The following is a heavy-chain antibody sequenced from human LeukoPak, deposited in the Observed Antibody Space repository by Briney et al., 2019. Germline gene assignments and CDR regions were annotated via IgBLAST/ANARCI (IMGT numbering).Heavy chain of an antibody. D-gene: IGHD6-6*01. CDR2: ISYDGSNK. CDR3: AKDKDSSLDFDY. V-gene: IGHV3-30*18. CDR1: GFTFSSYG. Sequence: GGSLRLSCAASGFTFSSYGMHWVRQAPGKGQEWVAVISYDGSNKYYADSVKGRFTISRDNSKNTLYLQMNSLRAEDTAVYYCAKDKDSSLDFDYWGQGTLVTVSS. J-gene: IGHJ4*02.